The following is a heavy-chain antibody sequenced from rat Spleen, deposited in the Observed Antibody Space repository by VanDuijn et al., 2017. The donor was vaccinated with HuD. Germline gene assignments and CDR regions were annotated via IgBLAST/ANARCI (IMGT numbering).Heavy chain of an antibody. CDR1: GFTFSNYY. Sequence: EVQLVESGGGLVQPGRSMKLSCAASGFTFSNYYMAWVRQAPTKGLEWVASISTGGGSLFYRDSVKGRFTVSRDNGQNTLYLQMNSLRPEDTATYYCSRGGATRFDYWGQGVMVTVSS. CDR2: ISTGGGSL. V-gene: IGHV5-25*01. CDR3: SRGGATRFDY. J-gene: IGHJ2*01. D-gene: IGHD1-11*01.